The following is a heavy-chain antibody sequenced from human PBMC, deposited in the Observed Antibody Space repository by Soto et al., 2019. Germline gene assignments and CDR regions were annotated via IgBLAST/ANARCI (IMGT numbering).Heavy chain of an antibody. CDR3: ARDQGRTITRGDWFDP. D-gene: IGHD4-4*01. CDR1: GFSFKDYA. J-gene: IGHJ5*02. V-gene: IGHV3-30-3*01. CDR2: ISFDGSDK. Sequence: PGGSLRLSCAASGFSFKDYAMHWVRQAPGKGLEWVAVISFDGSDKNYADSVQGRFTISRDNSKNTLYLRMNSLGTEDTAIYYCARDQGRTITRGDWFDPWGQGTLVTVSS.